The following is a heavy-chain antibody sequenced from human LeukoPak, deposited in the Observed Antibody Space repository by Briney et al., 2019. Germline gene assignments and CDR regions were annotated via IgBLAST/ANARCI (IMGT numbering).Heavy chain of an antibody. J-gene: IGHJ3*02. CDR1: GYTFTGYY. CDR2: INPNSGGT. CDR3: ARDSFPSRDIVLMVYANSNAFDI. V-gene: IGHV1-2*02. Sequence: GASVKVSCKASGYTFTGYYMHWVRQAPGQGLEWMGWINPNSGGTNYAQKFQGRVTMTRDTSISTAYMELSRLRSDDTAVYYCARDSFPSRDIVLMVYANSNAFDIWGQGTMVTVSS. D-gene: IGHD2-8*01.